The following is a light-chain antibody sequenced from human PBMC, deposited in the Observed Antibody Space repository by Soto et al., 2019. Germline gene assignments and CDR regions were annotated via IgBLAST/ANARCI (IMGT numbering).Light chain of an antibody. J-gene: IGKJ5*01. V-gene: IGKV3-11*01. CDR3: QHRSDWPG. Sequence: ELVLTQSPATLSLSPGERATLSCRASQSVGTYLACYQQKPGQAPRLLIYEASNRATGISARFSGSGSGTDFTLPTSSLEPEDFAVYYCQHRSDWPGFGQGTRLEI. CDR2: EAS. CDR1: QSVGTY.